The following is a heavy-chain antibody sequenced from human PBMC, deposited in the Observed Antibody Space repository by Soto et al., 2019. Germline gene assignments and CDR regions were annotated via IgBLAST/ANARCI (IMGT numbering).Heavy chain of an antibody. V-gene: IGHV1-8*01. Sequence: QVQLVQSGAEVKKPGTSVKVSCKASGYTFTSYDINWVRQATGQGLEWMGWMNPNSGNTGYAQKFQGRVTMTRNTSISTAYMELSSLRSEDTAVYYCARADYYDRSGYLLPCGYWGQGTLVTVSS. D-gene: IGHD3-22*01. J-gene: IGHJ4*02. CDR2: MNPNSGNT. CDR1: GYTFTSYD. CDR3: ARADYYDRSGYLLPCGY.